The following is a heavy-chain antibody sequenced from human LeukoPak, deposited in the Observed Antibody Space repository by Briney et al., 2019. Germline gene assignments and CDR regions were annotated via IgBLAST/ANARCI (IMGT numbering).Heavy chain of an antibody. V-gene: IGHV3-21*01. D-gene: IGHD2-15*01. Sequence: GGSLRLSCAASGFTFSSYAMHWVRQAPGKGLEWVSSISSTSGYVHYADSVKGRFTISRDNAKNSLYLQMNSLRAEDTAVYYCARDYDFYCSGDNCYSPRLSDYWGQGTLVTVSS. CDR1: GFTFSSYA. CDR3: ARDYDFYCSGDNCYSPRLSDY. CDR2: ISSTSGYV. J-gene: IGHJ4*02.